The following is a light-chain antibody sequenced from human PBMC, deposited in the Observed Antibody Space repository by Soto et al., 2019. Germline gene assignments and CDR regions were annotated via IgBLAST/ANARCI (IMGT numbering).Light chain of an antibody. Sequence: EMVLTQSPGTLSLSPGERATLSCRASQSVSSSYLAWYQQKPGQAPRLLIYGASSRATGTPDRFSGSGSGTDFTLTISRLEPEDFAVYYCQQYGSSPPTTFGGGTQVEIK. CDR3: QQYGSSPPTT. J-gene: IGKJ4*01. CDR2: GAS. CDR1: QSVSSSY. V-gene: IGKV3-20*01.